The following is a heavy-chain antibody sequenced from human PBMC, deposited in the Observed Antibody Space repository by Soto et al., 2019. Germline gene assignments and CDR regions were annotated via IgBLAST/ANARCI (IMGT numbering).Heavy chain of an antibody. CDR3: ARRVAAHPYFDF. V-gene: IGHV5-51*01. J-gene: IGHJ4*02. CDR1: GYIIANDW. CDR2: IFPGDSDT. Sequence: GESMKICCQCAGYIIANDWIAWVRQMPGKGLEWMGIIFPGDSDTRYSPSFQGQVTISADKSINTVYLQWSSLKASDAAVYYCARRVAAHPYFDFWGQGALVTVSS. D-gene: IGHD6-6*01.